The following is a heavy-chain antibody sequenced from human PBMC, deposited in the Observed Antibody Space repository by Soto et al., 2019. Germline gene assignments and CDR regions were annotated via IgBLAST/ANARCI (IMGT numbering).Heavy chain of an antibody. D-gene: IGHD2-21*01. J-gene: IGHJ3*02. V-gene: IGHV4-30-4*01. CDR1: GCSISSGDYY. CDR2: TSYIGST. CDR3: ASIRVGHAFDI. Sequence: QVQLQESGPGLVKPSQTRSLTCTVSGCSISSGDYYWSWIRQPPGKGLEWIGYTSYIGSTYYHPSLERRVTISVDTSKNQFSLKLSSVTAADSAVYYCASIRVGHAFDILCQGTMVTVS.